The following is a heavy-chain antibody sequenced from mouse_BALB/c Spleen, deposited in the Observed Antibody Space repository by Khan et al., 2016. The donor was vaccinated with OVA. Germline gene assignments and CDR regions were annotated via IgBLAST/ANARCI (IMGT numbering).Heavy chain of an antibody. J-gene: IGHJ4*01. CDR1: GFSLTNYG. V-gene: IGHV2-6-1*01. CDR2: IWSDGST. CDR3: AKQPNYHDNIMNY. Sequence: QVQLKESGPGLVAPSQSLSITCTISGFSLTNYGVHWVRQPPGKGLEWLALIWSDGSTIYNSDLKSRLTISKDNTKSKVFLRINHLQSEDTAMYFSAKQPNYHDNIMNYWGQGTSVTVSS.